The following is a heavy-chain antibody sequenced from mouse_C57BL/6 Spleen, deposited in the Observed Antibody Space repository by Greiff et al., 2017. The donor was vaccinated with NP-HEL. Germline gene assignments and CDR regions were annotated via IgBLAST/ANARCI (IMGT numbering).Heavy chain of an antibody. CDR3: ARGRDPYFDY. J-gene: IGHJ2*01. Sequence: EVQLQQSGPGMVKPSQSLSLTCTVTGYSITSGYDWHWIRHFPGNKLEWMGYISYSGSTNYNPSLKSRISITHDTSKNHFFLKLNSVTTEDTATYYCARGRDPYFDYWGHSTTLTVSS. CDR2: ISYSGST. V-gene: IGHV3-1*01. CDR1: GYSITSGYD.